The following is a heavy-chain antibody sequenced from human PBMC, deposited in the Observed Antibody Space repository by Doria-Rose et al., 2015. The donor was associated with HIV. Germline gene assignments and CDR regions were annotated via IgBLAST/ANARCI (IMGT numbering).Heavy chain of an antibody. Sequence: QESGPVLVKPTETLTLTCTVFGVSLSSPGMGVSWIRQPPGKALEWLAHIFSDDERSYKTSPKSRLTISRGTSKSQVVLTMTDMDPVDTATYYCARIKSSRWYHKYYFDFWGQGTLVIVSA. CDR1: GVSLSSPGMG. CDR3: ARIKSSRWYHKYYFDF. D-gene: IGHD6-13*01. J-gene: IGHJ4*02. CDR2: IFSDDER. V-gene: IGHV2-26*01.